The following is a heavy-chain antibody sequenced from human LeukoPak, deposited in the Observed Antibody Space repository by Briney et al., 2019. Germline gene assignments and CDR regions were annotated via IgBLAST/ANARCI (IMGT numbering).Heavy chain of an antibody. V-gene: IGHV3-23*01. D-gene: IGHD6-13*01. CDR3: AKTSGYTSSWYFDS. J-gene: IGHJ4*02. CDR1: GFTFSSYA. CDR2: ISGSGGST. Sequence: PGGSLRLSCAASGFTFSSYAMSWVRQAPGKGLQWVSAISGSGGSTYHADSVKGRFSVSRDNSKDTLDLQMNSLRAEDTAVYYCAKTSGYTSSWYFDSWGQGTLVTVSS.